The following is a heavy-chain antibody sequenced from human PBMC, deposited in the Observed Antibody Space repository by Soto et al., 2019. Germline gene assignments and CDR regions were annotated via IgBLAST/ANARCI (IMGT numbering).Heavy chain of an antibody. CDR2: IRTRKNRYTT. V-gene: IGHV3-73*01. J-gene: IGHJ6*02. Sequence: GGSLRLSCAASGFTFSVSAIHWVRQAPGKGLEWVGRIRTRKNRYTTSYIASVQGGFTISRDDSKNAAYLQMNSLKTEDTAIYYCTRIEYGLDVWDQGTTVTVSS. CDR3: TRIEYGLDV. CDR1: GFTFSVSA.